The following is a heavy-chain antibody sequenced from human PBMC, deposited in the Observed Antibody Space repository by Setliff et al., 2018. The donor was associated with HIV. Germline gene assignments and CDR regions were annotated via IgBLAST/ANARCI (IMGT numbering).Heavy chain of an antibody. J-gene: IGHJ4*02. V-gene: IGHV1-3*01. CDR2: INAGNGNT. CDR3: ARDLRHYNFWSGYIDY. Sequence: GASVKVSCKASGYTFTSYAMHWVRQAPGQRLEWMGWINAGNGNTKYSQKFQGRVTITRDTSASTAYMELSSLRSEDTAAYYCARDLRHYNFWSGYIDYWGQGTLVTVSS. D-gene: IGHD3-3*01. CDR1: GYTFTSYA.